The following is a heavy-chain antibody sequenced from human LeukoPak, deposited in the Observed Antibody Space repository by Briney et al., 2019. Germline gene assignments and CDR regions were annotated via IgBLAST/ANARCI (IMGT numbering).Heavy chain of an antibody. CDR2: ISESGGKT. CDR1: GFTFSSYV. CDR3: ASQRRVDLGYAFNL. D-gene: IGHD2-2*01. V-gene: IGHV3-23*01. Sequence: GGSLRLSCAASGFTFSSYVITWVRRPPGKGLEWVSSISESGGKTYYADSVKGRFTISRDNAKNSLYLQMNSLRADDTAVYYCASQRRVDLGYAFNLWGQGTMVTVSS. J-gene: IGHJ3*01.